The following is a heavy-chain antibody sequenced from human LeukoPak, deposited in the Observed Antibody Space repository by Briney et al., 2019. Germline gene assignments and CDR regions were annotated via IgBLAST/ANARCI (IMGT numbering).Heavy chain of an antibody. CDR2: IYSSGST. V-gene: IGHV4-59*08. J-gene: IGHJ4*02. CDR1: GGSISRYY. D-gene: IGHD5-18*01. Sequence: SETLSLTCTVSGGSISRYYWSWIRQPPGKGLEWLGYIYSSGSTIYNPSLKSRVTISVDTSKNQFSLKLSSVTAADTAVYYCARMAFGGYRYGYGYYFDYWGQGTLVTVSS. CDR3: ARMAFGGYRYGYGYYFDY.